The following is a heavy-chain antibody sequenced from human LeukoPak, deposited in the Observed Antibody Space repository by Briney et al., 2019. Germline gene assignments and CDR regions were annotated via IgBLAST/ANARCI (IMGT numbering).Heavy chain of an antibody. CDR1: GYSISSGYY. CDR2: IYHSGST. D-gene: IGHD3-22*01. V-gene: IGHV4-38-2*02. Sequence: SETLSLTCTVSGYSISSGYYWGWIRQPPGKGLEWIGSIYHSGSTYYNPSLKSRVTISVDTSKNQFSLKLSSVTAADTAVYYCARGVGSGYTDDWGQGTLVTVSS. CDR3: ARGVGSGYTDD. J-gene: IGHJ4*02.